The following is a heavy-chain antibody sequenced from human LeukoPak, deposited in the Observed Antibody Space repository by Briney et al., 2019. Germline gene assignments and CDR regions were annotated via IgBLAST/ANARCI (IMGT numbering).Heavy chain of an antibody. CDR1: GFTFGTYW. D-gene: IGHD3-10*01. CDR3: ARAGSLWFGESKLDY. J-gene: IGHJ4*02. CDR2: INQDGSEK. V-gene: IGHV3-7*01. Sequence: GGSLRLSCAASGFTFGTYWMNWVRRAPGKGLEGVANINQDGSEKYYVDSVKGRFTISRDNAKNSLYLQMNSLRAEDTAVYSCARAGSLWFGESKLDYWGQGTLVTVSS.